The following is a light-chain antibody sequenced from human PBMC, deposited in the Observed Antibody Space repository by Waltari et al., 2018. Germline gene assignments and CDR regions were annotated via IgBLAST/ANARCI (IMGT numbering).Light chain of an antibody. CDR2: DIT. J-gene: IGLJ1*01. V-gene: IGLV2-14*03. Sequence: HSALTQPASVSGSPGQSITISCTGTRSDVGGYDFVSWYRQHPGKAPKVIIFDITPRPSGSSDRFPGSKSGNTASLTISGLQADDEADYYCATYTADSTYVFGSGT. CDR3: ATYTADSTYV. CDR1: RSDVGGYDF.